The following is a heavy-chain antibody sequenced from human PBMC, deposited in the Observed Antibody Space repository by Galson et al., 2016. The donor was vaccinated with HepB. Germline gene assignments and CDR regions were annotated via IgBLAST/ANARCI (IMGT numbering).Heavy chain of an antibody. D-gene: IGHD2-21*02. CDR3: ARVGGVFYPSFDH. CDR2: SNSDGTSA. J-gene: IGHJ4*02. Sequence: SLRLSCAASGFTFSDYYMTWIRQAPGKGLMWVSRSNSDGTSATYADSVRGRFTVSRDNAKNTLFLEMNNLRAEDTAVYYCARVGGVFYPSFDHWGQGTLVTVSS. V-gene: IGHV3-74*01. CDR1: GFTFSDYY.